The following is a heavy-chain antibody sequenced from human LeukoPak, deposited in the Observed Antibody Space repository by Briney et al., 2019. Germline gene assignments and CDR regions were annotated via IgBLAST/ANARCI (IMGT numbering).Heavy chain of an antibody. D-gene: IGHD1-26*01. V-gene: IGHV3-23*01. CDR2: ISGSGGST. CDR3: AKDARYSGSQAFDY. CDR1: GFTFSSYG. J-gene: IGHJ4*02. Sequence: GGSLRLSCAASGFTFSSYGMSWVRQAPGKGLGWVSAISGSGGSTYYADSVKGRFTISRDNSKNTLYLQMNSLRAEDTAVYYCAKDARYSGSQAFDYWGQGTLVTVSS.